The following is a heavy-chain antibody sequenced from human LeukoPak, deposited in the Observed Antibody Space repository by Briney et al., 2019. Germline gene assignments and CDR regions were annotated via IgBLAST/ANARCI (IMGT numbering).Heavy chain of an antibody. D-gene: IGHD3-22*01. CDR3: ARDQGYYDSSGYYSTGIDY. V-gene: IGHV1-3*03. CDR1: GYTFTSYA. Sequence: GASVKVSCKASGYTFTSYAMHWVRQAPGQRLEWMGWINAGNGNTKYSQEFQGRVTITRDTSASTAYMELSSLRSEDMAVYYCARDQGYYDSSGYYSTGIDYWGQGTLVTVSS. CDR2: INAGNGNT. J-gene: IGHJ4*02.